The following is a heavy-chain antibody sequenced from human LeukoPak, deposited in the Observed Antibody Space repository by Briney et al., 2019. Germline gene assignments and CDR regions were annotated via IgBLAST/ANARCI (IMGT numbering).Heavy chain of an antibody. V-gene: IGHV4-39*01. CDR2: IYYSGST. CDR3: ARLPTITFFDY. D-gene: IGHD5-12*01. Sequence: SQTLSLTCTVSGGSISSSSFYWGWIRQPPGRGLEWIGSIYYSGSTYYNPSLKSRVTISVDTSKNQFSLKLSSVTAADTAVYYCARLPTITFFDYWGQGTLVTVSS. J-gene: IGHJ4*02. CDR1: GGSISSSSFY.